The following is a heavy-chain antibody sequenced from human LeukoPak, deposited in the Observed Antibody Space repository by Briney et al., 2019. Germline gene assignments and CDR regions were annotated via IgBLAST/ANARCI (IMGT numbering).Heavy chain of an antibody. V-gene: IGHV4-59*12. CDR2: IYYTGSA. CDR1: ADSIENNY. J-gene: IGHJ4*02. Sequence: PSETLSLTCNISADSIENNYWSWIRQPPGKGLEWIGHIYYTGSASYNPSLKSRVTMSVDTSKNQFSLKLSSVTAADTAVYYCARDRYYYDSSGYYRLDYWGQGTLVTVSS. CDR3: ARDRYYYDSSGYYRLDY. D-gene: IGHD3-22*01.